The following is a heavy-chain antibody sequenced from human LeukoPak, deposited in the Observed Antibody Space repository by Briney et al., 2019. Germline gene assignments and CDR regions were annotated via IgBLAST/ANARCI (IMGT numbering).Heavy chain of an antibody. Sequence: PGGSLRLSCTASGVTFSSYAMNWVRQAPGKGLDWVSVITNGVTTYSADSVKGRVTLSRETSKSTLFLQMNSLRAEDTAIYYCTKDLSALQWAGDETTVTEGYWGQGTLVTVSS. V-gene: IGHV3-23*01. CDR3: TKDLSALQWAGDETTVTEGY. J-gene: IGHJ4*02. CDR2: ITNGVTT. D-gene: IGHD4-17*01. CDR1: GVTFSSYA.